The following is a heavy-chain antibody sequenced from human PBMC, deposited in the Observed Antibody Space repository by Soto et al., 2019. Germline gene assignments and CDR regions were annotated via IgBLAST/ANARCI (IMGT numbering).Heavy chain of an antibody. CDR3: ARAPYSSGWSLFPYYYYGMDV. D-gene: IGHD6-19*01. J-gene: IGHJ6*02. V-gene: IGHV4-34*01. CDR2: INHSGST. CDR1: GGSFSGYY. Sequence: SETLSLTCAVYGGSFSGYYWSWIRQPPGKGLEWIGEINHSGSTNYNPSLKSRVTISVDTSKNQFSLKLSSVTAADTAVYYCARAPYSSGWSLFPYYYYGMDVWGQGTTVTVSS.